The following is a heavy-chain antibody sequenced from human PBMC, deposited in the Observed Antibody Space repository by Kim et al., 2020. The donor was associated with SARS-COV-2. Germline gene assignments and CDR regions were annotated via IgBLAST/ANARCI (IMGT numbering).Heavy chain of an antibody. J-gene: IGHJ4*02. Sequence: GGSLRLSCAASGFTFSSYAMSWVRQAPGKGLEWVSGFSGGGGSTYYADSVKGRFTISRDNSMNTLYLQMNSLRAEDTAVYYCARARGGSRQNYYYDYWGQGTQVTVSS. CDR2: FSGGGGST. D-gene: IGHD6-13*01. CDR1: GFTFSSYA. CDR3: ARARGGSRQNYYYDY. V-gene: IGHV3-23*01.